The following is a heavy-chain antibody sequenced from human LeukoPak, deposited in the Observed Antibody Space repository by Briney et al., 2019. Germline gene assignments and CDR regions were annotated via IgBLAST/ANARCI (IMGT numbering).Heavy chain of an antibody. CDR3: ARLVAARPNYFDY. D-gene: IGHD6-6*01. CDR1: GGSFSGYY. V-gene: IGHV4-34*01. CDR2: INHSGST. Sequence: SETLSLACAVYGGSFSGYYWSWIRQPPGKGLEWIGEINHSGSTNYNPSLKSRVTISVDTSKNQFSLKLSSVTAADTAVYYCARLVAARPNYFDYWGQGTLVTVSS. J-gene: IGHJ4*02.